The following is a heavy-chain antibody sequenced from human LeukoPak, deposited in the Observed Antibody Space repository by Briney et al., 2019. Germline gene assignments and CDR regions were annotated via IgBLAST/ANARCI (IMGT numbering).Heavy chain of an antibody. CDR2: ISYDGSNK. D-gene: IGHD3-16*01. CDR1: GFTFSIYG. Sequence: GGSLRLSCAASGFTFSIYGMHWVRQAPGKGREGVAVISYDGSNKYYADSVKGRFTISRDNSKTTLYLQMNSLRAEDTAVCYCAKDSRWRSLGLPDYWGQGTPVTVSS. J-gene: IGHJ4*02. V-gene: IGHV3-30*18. CDR3: AKDSRWRSLGLPDY.